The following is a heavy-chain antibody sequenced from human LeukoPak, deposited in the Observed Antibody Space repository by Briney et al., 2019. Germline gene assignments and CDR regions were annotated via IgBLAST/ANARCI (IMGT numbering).Heavy chain of an antibody. Sequence: GGSLRLSCAASGFTFSSYWMHWVRQAPGKGLVWVSRILSDGSSSTYADSVKGRFTISRDNAKNTLYLQMNSLRAEDTAVYYCARDGYDLNTPMVSTIFDYWGQGTLVTVSS. J-gene: IGHJ4*02. CDR2: ILSDGSSS. D-gene: IGHD5-18*01. CDR1: GFTFSSYW. V-gene: IGHV3-74*01. CDR3: ARDGYDLNTPMVSTIFDY.